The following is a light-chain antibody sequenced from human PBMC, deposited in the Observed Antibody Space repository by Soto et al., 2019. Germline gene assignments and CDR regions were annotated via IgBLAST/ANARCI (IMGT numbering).Light chain of an antibody. CDR3: QQYDNWPWT. Sequence: EIELTQSPATLSLSPGERATLSCRASQSVSSFLVWYQQKPGQAPRLLIYDAVNRVTGIPARFSGSGSGTDFTLTISSLQSEDFAVYYCQQYDNWPWTFGQGTKVDIK. CDR1: QSVSSF. V-gene: IGKV3D-15*01. CDR2: DAV. J-gene: IGKJ1*01.